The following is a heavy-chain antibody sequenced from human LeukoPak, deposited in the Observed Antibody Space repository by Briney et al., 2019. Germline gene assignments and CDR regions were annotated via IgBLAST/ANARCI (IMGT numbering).Heavy chain of an antibody. CDR1: GFTSSSYW. CDR2: INSDGSNT. J-gene: IGHJ4*02. D-gene: IGHD3-22*01. Sequence: GGSLRLSCAASGFTSSSYWMHWVRQVPGKGLVWVSRINSDGSNTRYADSVKGRFTISRDNAKNTLYLQMNSLRAEDTAVYYCARDLELVYYDSSGYDYWGQGTLVIVSS. CDR3: ARDLELVYYDSSGYDY. V-gene: IGHV3-74*01.